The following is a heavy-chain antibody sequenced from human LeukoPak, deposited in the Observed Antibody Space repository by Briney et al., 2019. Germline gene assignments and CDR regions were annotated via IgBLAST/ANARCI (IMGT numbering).Heavy chain of an antibody. J-gene: IGHJ4*02. CDR1: GGPISSYY. CDR3: ARALHYYDSSGYYDY. V-gene: IGHV4-4*07. Sequence: PSETLSLTCTVSGGPISSYYWSWIRQPAGKGLEWIGRIYTSGSTNYNPSLKSRVTMSVDTSKNQFSLKLSSMTAADTGVYYCARALHYYDSSGYYDYWGQGTLVTVSS. D-gene: IGHD3-22*01. CDR2: IYTSGST.